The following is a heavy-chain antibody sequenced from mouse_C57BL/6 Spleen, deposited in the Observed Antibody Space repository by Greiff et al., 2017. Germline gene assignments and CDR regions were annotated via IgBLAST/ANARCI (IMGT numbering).Heavy chain of an antibody. CDR3: ARDGKSAMDY. J-gene: IGHJ4*01. Sequence: QVQLQQPGAELVRPGTSVQLSCKASGYTFTSYWMHWVKQRPGQGLEWIGVIDPSDSYTNYNQKFKGKATLTVDTSSSTAYMQLSSLTSEDSAVYYCARDGKSAMDYWGQGTSVTVSS. D-gene: IGHD2-1*01. CDR1: GYTFTSYW. CDR2: IDPSDSYT. V-gene: IGHV1-59*01.